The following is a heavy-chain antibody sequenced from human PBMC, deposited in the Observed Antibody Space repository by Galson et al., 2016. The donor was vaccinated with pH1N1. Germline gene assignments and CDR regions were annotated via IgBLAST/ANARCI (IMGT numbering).Heavy chain of an antibody. J-gene: IGHJ4*02. Sequence: SLRLSCAASGFIFSDYWMSWVRQAPGKGLEWVAKINQDGSRKYYVDLMKGRCTISRDNVENSLSLQMNSLRVEDTALYYCATEDYYTSLYWGQGILVTVSS. CDR3: ATEDYYTSLY. CDR1: GFIFSDYW. V-gene: IGHV3-7*01. D-gene: IGHD1-26*01. CDR2: INQDGSRK.